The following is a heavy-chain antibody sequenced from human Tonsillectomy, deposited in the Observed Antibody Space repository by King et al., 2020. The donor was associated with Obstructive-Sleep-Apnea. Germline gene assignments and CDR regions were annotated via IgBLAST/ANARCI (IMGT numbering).Heavy chain of an antibody. V-gene: IGHV4-59*01. D-gene: IGHD3-22*01. J-gene: IGHJ4*02. Sequence: VQLQESGPGLVKPSETLSLTCTVSGGSISGYYWTWIRQPPGKGLEWIGYIYYSESTNYNPSLKSRVTISEDTSKNQFSLKLRSVTAADTAVYYCARTILYDSSGYYDYWGQGALVTVSS. CDR2: IYYSEST. CDR3: ARTILYDSSGYYDY. CDR1: GGSISGYY.